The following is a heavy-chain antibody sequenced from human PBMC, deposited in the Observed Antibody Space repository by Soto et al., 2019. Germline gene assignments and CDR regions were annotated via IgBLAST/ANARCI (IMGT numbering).Heavy chain of an antibody. CDR3: ARVHLLVRGVPPYYYYGMDV. V-gene: IGHV4-31*03. D-gene: IGHD3-10*01. Sequence: QVQLQESGPGLVKPSQTLSLTCTVSGGSISSGGYYWSWIRQHPGKGLEWIGYIYYSGGTYYNPSLQRRVTISVDTSKNQFSLKLSSVTAADTAVYYCARVHLLVRGVPPYYYYGMDVWGQGTTVTVSS. CDR2: IYYSGGT. CDR1: GGSISSGGYY. J-gene: IGHJ6*02.